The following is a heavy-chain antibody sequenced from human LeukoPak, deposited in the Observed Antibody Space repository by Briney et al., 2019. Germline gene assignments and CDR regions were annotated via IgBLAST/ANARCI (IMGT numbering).Heavy chain of an antibody. CDR3: ARAALLVGATEHAFDI. D-gene: IGHD1-26*01. CDR1: GDSVSSNSAA. Sequence: SQTLSLTCAISGDSVSSNSAAWNWIRQSPSRGLEWLGRTYYRSKWYNDYAVSVKSRITINPDTSKNQFSLQLNSVTPEDTAVYYCARAALLVGATEHAFDIWGQGTMVTVSS. J-gene: IGHJ3*02. V-gene: IGHV6-1*01. CDR2: TYYRSKWYN.